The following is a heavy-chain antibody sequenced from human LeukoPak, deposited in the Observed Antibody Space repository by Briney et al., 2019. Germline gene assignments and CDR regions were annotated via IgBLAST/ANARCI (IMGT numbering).Heavy chain of an antibody. CDR3: VPRPFDP. J-gene: IGHJ5*02. CDR1: GFTFSSYW. CDR2: IKQDGGEK. V-gene: IGHV3-7*02. Sequence: GGSLRLSCAASGFTFSSYWMSWVRQAPGKGREWVDNIKQDGGEKYYVGSVKGRFTVARDNAKNTLYLQMNSLRDEDTAVYYCVPRPFDPWGQGTLVTLSS.